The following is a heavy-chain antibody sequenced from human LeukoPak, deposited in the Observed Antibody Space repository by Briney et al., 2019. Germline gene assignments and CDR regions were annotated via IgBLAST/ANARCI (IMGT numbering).Heavy chain of an antibody. J-gene: IGHJ4*02. CDR2: IYYSGST. CDR1: GGSISSGDYY. Sequence: SETLSLTCTVSGGSISSGDYYWNWIRQPPGKGLEWIGYIYYSGSTYYNPSLKSRVTISVDTSKNQFSLKLSSVTAADTAVYYCAREGKSGYYDSSGYYYLTVFDYWGQGTLVTVSS. D-gene: IGHD3-22*01. V-gene: IGHV4-30-4*08. CDR3: AREGKSGYYDSSGYYYLTVFDY.